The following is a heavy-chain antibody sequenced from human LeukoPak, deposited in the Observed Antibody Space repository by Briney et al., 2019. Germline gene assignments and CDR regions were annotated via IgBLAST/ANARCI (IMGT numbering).Heavy chain of an antibody. J-gene: IGHJ6*04. D-gene: IGHD1-26*01. V-gene: IGHV3-74*01. Sequence: PGGSLRLSCAASGFTFDDYAMHWVRQAPGKGLVWVSRITGDGRTTSYADSVNGRFTISRDDAKNTLYLQMNSLRVEDTAVYYCASYFYSGRGVDVWGTGTTVTVSS. CDR3: ASYFYSGRGVDV. CDR2: ITGDGRTT. CDR1: GFTFDDYA.